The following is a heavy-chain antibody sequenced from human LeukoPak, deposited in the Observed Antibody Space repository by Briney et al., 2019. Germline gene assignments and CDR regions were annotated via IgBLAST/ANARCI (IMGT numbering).Heavy chain of an antibody. Sequence: GGSRRLAWAAAGFTVSNHAVSWARQAAGKGLEWVAARGSDGTPYYTDSLKGRFTISGDNSKNTVYLQLSSLRLDDTAVYYCASRTWVGAGSYAFDIWGQGTLVTVSS. CDR2: RGSDGTP. J-gene: IGHJ4*02. D-gene: IGHD2-2*01. CDR1: GFTVSNHA. CDR3: ASRTWVGAGSYAFDI. V-gene: IGHV3-23*01.